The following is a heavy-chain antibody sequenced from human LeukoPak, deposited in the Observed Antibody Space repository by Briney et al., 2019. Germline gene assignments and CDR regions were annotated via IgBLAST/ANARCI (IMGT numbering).Heavy chain of an antibody. CDR3: ARLPGVNDAFDI. D-gene: IGHD3-10*01. CDR2: ICGDDGNT. Sequence: GGSLRLSCAASGFTFSRYAMNWVRQAPGKGLEWVSAICGDDGNTYYADSVKGRFSISRDNSKNTLYLQMNSLRAEDTAVYYCARLPGVNDAFDIWGQGTMVTVSS. V-gene: IGHV3-23*01. CDR1: GFTFSRYA. J-gene: IGHJ3*02.